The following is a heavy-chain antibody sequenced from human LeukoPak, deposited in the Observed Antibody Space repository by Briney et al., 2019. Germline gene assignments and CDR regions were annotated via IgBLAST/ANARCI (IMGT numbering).Heavy chain of an antibody. CDR2: ISSNGGST. J-gene: IGHJ2*01. V-gene: IGHV3-64*01. CDR1: GFTFSSYA. CDR3: ARAYMVRGVGSGYFDL. D-gene: IGHD3-10*01. Sequence: GGSLRLSCAASGFTFSSYAMHWVRQAPGKGLEYVSAISSNGGSTYYANSVKGRFTISRDNSKNTLYLQMGSLRAEDMAVYYCARAYMVRGVGSGYFDLWGRGTLVTVSS.